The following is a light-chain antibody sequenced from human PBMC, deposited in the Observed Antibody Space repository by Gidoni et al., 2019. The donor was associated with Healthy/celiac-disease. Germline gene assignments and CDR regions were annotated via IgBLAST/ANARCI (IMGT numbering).Light chain of an antibody. CDR3: QQYGSSRLT. CDR1: QSVSSSY. CDR2: GAS. Sequence: EIVVTQSPGTLSLSPGERATLSRRASQSVSSSYLAWYQQKPGQAPRLLIYGASSRATGIPDRFSGSGSGTDFTLTISSLEPEDFAVYYCQQYGSSRLTFGQXTRLEIK. V-gene: IGKV3-20*01. J-gene: IGKJ5*01.